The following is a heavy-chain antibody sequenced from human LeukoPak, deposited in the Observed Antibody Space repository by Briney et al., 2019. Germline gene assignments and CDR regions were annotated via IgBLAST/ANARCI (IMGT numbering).Heavy chain of an antibody. CDR1: GYRFTSYW. CDR2: IDPSDSYN. D-gene: IGHD7-27*01. Sequence: GGSLRISWKGSGYRFTSYWITWVRQVPGKGLEWMGRIDPSDSYNDYSPSFQGHVTISADKSISTAYLQWRSLKASDTAMYYCTSSPGDFDYWGQGTLVTVSS. J-gene: IGHJ4*02. CDR3: TSSPGDFDY. V-gene: IGHV5-10-1*01.